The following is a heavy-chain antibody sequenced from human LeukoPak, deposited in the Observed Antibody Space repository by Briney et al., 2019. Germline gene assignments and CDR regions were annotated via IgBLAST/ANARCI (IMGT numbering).Heavy chain of an antibody. CDR1: GYSFASYW. Sequence: GESLKISCKGSGYSFASYWIAWVRQMPGKGLEWMGIIYPGDSDTRYSPSFQGQVTISADKSISTAYLQWSSLKASDTAMYYCARAPPSGDYVVNDFDYWGQGTLVTVSS. D-gene: IGHD4-17*01. V-gene: IGHV5-51*01. CDR2: IYPGDSDT. CDR3: ARAPPSGDYVVNDFDY. J-gene: IGHJ4*02.